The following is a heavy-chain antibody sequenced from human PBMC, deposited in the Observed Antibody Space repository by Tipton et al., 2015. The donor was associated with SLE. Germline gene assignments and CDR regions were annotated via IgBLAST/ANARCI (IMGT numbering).Heavy chain of an antibody. Sequence: TLSLTCTVSGGSISSHYWSWIRQPPGKRLAWIGYIYTSGSTNYNPSLKSRVTISVDTTKNHFSLKLSSVTAADTAVYYCARDEGYWVDYWGQGTLVTVSS. CDR2: IYTSGST. V-gene: IGHV4-4*09. J-gene: IGHJ4*02. D-gene: IGHD2-15*01. CDR3: ARDEGYWVDY. CDR1: GGSISSHY.